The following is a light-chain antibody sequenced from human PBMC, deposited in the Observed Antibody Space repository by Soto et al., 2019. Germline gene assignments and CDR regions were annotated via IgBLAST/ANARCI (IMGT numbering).Light chain of an antibody. CDR1: QSVRRNS. CDR3: QQYGDSSIT. Sequence: ENVLTPSSYTLSLSPRESASLSCRASQSVRRNSLAWYQQKRGQAPRVLIYDASTRATGIPDRFGGSGSGTDFSLSISRLEPEDFAVYYCQQYGDSSITFGQGTRLEIK. V-gene: IGKV3-20*01. CDR2: DAS. J-gene: IGKJ5*01.